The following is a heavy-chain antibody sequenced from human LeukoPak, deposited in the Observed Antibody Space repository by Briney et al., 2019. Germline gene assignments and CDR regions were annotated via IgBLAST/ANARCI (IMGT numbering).Heavy chain of an antibody. Sequence: ETLSLTCAVSGGSISSGGYSWSWVRQAPGKGLEWVSAISGSGGSTYYADSVKGRFTISRDNSKNTLYLQMNSLRAEDTAVYYCAKSSYDSSGYYSFDYWGQGTLVTVSS. D-gene: IGHD3-22*01. CDR2: ISGSGGST. V-gene: IGHV3-23*01. J-gene: IGHJ4*02. CDR3: AKSSYDSSGYYSFDY. CDR1: GGSISSGGYS.